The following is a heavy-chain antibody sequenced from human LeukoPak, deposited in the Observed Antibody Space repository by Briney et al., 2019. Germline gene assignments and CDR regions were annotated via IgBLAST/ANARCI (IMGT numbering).Heavy chain of an antibody. CDR3: ASHRFGGSYYY. Sequence: PSETLSLTCAVYGGSFSDYYWTWIRQPPGKGLEWIGEINHSGSTNYNPSLKSRVTISVDTSKNQFSLKLSSVTAADTAVYYCASHRFGGSYYYWGQGTLVNVSS. V-gene: IGHV4-34*01. CDR1: GGSFSDYY. D-gene: IGHD1-26*01. CDR2: INHSGST. J-gene: IGHJ4*02.